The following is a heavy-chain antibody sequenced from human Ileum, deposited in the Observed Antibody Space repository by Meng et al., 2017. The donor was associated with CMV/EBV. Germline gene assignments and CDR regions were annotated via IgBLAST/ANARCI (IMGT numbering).Heavy chain of an antibody. Sequence: SLKISCAASGFTFDDYAMHWVRQAPGKGLEWVSGISWNSGSIGYADSVKGRFTISRDNAKNSLYLQMNSLRAEDTAVYYCARGFYDSRGYTIYWGQGTLVTVSS. D-gene: IGHD3-22*01. J-gene: IGHJ4*02. CDR2: ISWNSGSI. CDR1: GFTFDDYA. V-gene: IGHV3-9*01. CDR3: ARGFYDSRGYTIY.